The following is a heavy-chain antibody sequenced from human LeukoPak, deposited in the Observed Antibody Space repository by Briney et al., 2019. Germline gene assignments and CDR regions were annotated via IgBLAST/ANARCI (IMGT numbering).Heavy chain of an antibody. J-gene: IGHJ4*02. CDR3: ARTGGVFCSGGSCYFDY. CDR2: INPSGGST. V-gene: IGHV1-46*01. Sequence: GASVKVSCKASGYTFTSYYMHWVRQAPGQGLEWMGIINPSGGSTSYAQKFQGRVTMTRDTSTSTVYMELSSLRSEDTAVYYCARTGGVFCSGGSCYFDYWGQGTLVTVSS. CDR1: GYTFTSYY. D-gene: IGHD2-15*01.